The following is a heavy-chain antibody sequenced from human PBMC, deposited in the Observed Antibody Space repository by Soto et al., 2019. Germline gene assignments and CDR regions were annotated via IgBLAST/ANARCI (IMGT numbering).Heavy chain of an antibody. Sequence: SETLSLTCVVCGGHVVGDDLYWSWIRHIPRKGLEWIANVYHTGTTYYNPSPKSRVSMSVDTSQNQFSLILASGTAGDTAVYYCARTLVPDYNGGAYHYYFAMAFWGKGTSVTASS. CDR1: GGHVVGDDLY. J-gene: IGHJ6*04. CDR2: VYHTGTT. V-gene: IGHV4-31*02. CDR3: ARTLVPDYNGGAYHYYFAMAF. D-gene: IGHD6-6*01.